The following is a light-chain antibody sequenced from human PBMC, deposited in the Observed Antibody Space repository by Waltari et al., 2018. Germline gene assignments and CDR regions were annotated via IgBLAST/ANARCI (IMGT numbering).Light chain of an antibody. V-gene: IGLV1-40*01. CDR2: DNT. CDR3: QSYDSSIWV. J-gene: IGLJ3*02. CDR1: SSNIGAGFG. Sequence: QSALTQPPSVSGAAGQRVTSSRTGSSSNIGAGFGVHWYQQLPGTAPQLLIYDNTKRPSGVPDRFSGSKSGTSASLAITGLQAEDEADYYCQSYDSSIWVFGGGTKLTVL.